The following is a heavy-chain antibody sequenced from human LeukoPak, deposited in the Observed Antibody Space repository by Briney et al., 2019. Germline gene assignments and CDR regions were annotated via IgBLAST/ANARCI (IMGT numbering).Heavy chain of an antibody. D-gene: IGHD3-22*01. CDR1: GFTFSSYA. Sequence: GGSLRLSCAASGFTFSSYAMSWVRQAPGKGLEWVSAISGSGGSTYYADSVKGRFTISRDNSKNTLYLQMNSLRAEDTAVYYCAKDRYYDSSGPQGPFDYWGQGTLVTVSS. J-gene: IGHJ4*02. CDR3: AKDRYYDSSGPQGPFDY. V-gene: IGHV3-23*01. CDR2: ISGSGGST.